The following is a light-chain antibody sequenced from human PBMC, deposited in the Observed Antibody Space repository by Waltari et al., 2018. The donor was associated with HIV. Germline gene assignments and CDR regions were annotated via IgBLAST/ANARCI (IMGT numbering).Light chain of an antibody. CDR3: LQRESWPPGT. Sequence: DIVLTQTPATLSVSLGDTAILPCEASPSAGRLSAWYQQKSGQPPRLLLYETSTRAAGTPGRFNGSGSGTDFALTITGVEPADVAVYYCLQRESWPPGTFGGGTRV. CDR1: PSAGRL. CDR2: ETS. V-gene: IGKV3-11*01. J-gene: IGKJ4*01.